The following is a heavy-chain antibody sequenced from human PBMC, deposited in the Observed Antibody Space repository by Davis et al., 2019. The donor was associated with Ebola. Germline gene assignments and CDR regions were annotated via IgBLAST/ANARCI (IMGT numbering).Heavy chain of an antibody. J-gene: IGHJ4*02. Sequence: GESLKISCAASGFTFSSYSMNWVRQAPGKGLEWVSSISSSSSYIYYADSVKGRFTISRDNAKNSLYLQMNSLRAEDTAVYYCAKVGVVITTYWGQGTLVTVSS. D-gene: IGHD3-22*01. CDR2: ISSSSSYI. CDR3: AKVGVVITTY. V-gene: IGHV3-21*04. CDR1: GFTFSSYS.